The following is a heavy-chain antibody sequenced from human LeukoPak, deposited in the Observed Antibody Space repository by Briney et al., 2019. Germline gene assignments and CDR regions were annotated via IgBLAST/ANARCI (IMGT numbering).Heavy chain of an antibody. D-gene: IGHD6-6*01. J-gene: IGHJ5*02. CDR2: ISGSGGST. CDR1: GFTVSSYA. V-gene: IGHV3-23*01. Sequence: GGSLRLSCAASGFTVSSYAMSWGRQAPGKGLEWGSAISGSGGSTYYADSVKGRFTISRDNSKNTLYLQMNSLRAEDTAVYYCAKDLEPYTSSYGNWFDPWSQGTLVTVSS. CDR3: AKDLEPYTSSYGNWFDP.